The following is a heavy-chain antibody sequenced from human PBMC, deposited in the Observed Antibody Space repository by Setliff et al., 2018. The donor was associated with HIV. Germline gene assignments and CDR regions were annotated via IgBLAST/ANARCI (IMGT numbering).Heavy chain of an antibody. J-gene: IGHJ3*02. D-gene: IGHD3-22*01. CDR3: ARAGNYYHSRGYSDDAFDI. CDR1: GYTFTNNW. Sequence: GESLKISCKASGYTFTNNWIAWVRQMPGKGLEWMGAIYPGEPDTRYSPSFQGQVTISADESISTAYLQWSSLKASDTAMYYCARAGNYYHSRGYSDDAFDIWGQGTMVTVSS. V-gene: IGHV5-51*01. CDR2: IYPGEPDT.